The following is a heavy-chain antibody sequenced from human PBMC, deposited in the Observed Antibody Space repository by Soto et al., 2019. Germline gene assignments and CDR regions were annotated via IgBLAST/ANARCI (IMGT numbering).Heavy chain of an antibody. J-gene: IGHJ4*02. CDR2: IKSKADGGII. CDR3: TTAFE. V-gene: IGHV3-15*01. D-gene: IGHD3-10*01. CDR1: GITFSNAW. Sequence: EVQLVESGGGLVKPGGSLRLSCAVSGITFSNAWMTWVRQAPGKGLEWVGLIKSKADGGIIDYAAPVKGRFAISRDDSKNTLYLQMNSLKAGETAVYCGTTAFEWGEGALVTVSS.